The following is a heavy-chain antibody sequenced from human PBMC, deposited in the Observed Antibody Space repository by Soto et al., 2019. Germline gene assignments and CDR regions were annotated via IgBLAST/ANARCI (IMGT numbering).Heavy chain of an antibody. D-gene: IGHD2-8*01. CDR1: GFSFDEYA. CDR2: INWNSGNI. CDR3: AKGTKYCSSGVCSVFDY. V-gene: IGHV3-9*01. Sequence: EVQVAESGGGSVQPGRSLRLSCEASGFSFDEYAMHWVRQVPGKGLEWVSSINWNSGNIGYADSVRGPFTISRDNAKNSLYLQMTSLRPEDTAFYYCAKGTKYCSSGVCSVFDYWGQGTLVTVSS. J-gene: IGHJ4*02.